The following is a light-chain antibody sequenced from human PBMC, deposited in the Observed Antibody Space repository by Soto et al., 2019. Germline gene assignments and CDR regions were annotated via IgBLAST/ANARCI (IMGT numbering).Light chain of an antibody. CDR2: DVS. J-gene: IGLJ1*01. Sequence: QSALTQPASVSGSPGQSITISCTGTSSDVGGYNYVSWYQQHPGKAPKLMIYDVSNRPSGVSNRFSGSKFGNTASLTISGLQAEDEADYYCSSYTSSSTNYVFGTGTKLTVL. V-gene: IGLV2-14*01. CDR1: SSDVGGYNY. CDR3: SSYTSSSTNYV.